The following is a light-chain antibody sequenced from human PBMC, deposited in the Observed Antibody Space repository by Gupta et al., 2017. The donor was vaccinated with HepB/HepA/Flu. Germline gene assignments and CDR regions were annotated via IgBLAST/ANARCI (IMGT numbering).Light chain of an antibody. V-gene: IGKV1-39*01. Sequence: DIQMTQSPPHLSASVRDRVTITCRASQDSRIYLNWYQQKPGKAPKLLIYATSILQSGVRSSFTGSGSGIEFTLTINRLQPEDFSTYSCQHRYNIPLTFGQGTKVDIK. J-gene: IGKJ1*01. CDR1: QDSRIY. CDR2: ATS. CDR3: QHRYNIPLT.